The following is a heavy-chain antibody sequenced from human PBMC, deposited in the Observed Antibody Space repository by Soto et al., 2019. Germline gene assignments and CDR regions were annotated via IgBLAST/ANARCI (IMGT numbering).Heavy chain of an antibody. J-gene: IGHJ6*02. CDR3: ARDYSSSWHYYYAMDV. D-gene: IGHD6-13*01. V-gene: IGHV1-18*01. CDR1: AYSFTGHA. Sequence: SEKVYYKACAYSFTGHAITVVRQAPAQGLEWMGWISAYNGNTNYAQKLQGRLTMTTDTSTSTAYMEPRSTRSDDAAVYYCARDYSSSWHYYYAMDVWGRGTTVTVSS. CDR2: ISAYNGNT.